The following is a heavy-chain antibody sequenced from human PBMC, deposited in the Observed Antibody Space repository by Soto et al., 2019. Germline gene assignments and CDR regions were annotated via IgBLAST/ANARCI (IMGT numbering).Heavy chain of an antibody. CDR3: ARDPSHSYYTLFYYFDY. CDR2: ISGSGSNT. J-gene: IGHJ4*02. D-gene: IGHD1-26*01. Sequence: PGGSLRLSCAASGFRFSTYAMSWVRQAPGKGLEWVSAISGSGSNTYYADSVKGRFTISRDDSKSTLYLQMNSLRAEDTAVYYCARDPSHSYYTLFYYFDYWGQGTLVTVSS. V-gene: IGHV3-23*01. CDR1: GFRFSTYA.